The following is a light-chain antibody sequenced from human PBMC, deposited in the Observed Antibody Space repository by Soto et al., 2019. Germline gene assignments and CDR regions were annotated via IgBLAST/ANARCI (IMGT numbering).Light chain of an antibody. V-gene: IGKV3-11*01. J-gene: IGKJ1*01. CDR1: QSVSSY. CDR2: DAS. CDR3: QQRTNWPRVT. Sequence: EIVLTQSPGTLSLSPGERATLSCRASQSVSSYLAWYQQKPGQAPRLLIYDASNRATGIPARFSGSGSGTEFTLTISSLEPEDFAIYYCQQRTNWPRVTFGQGTKVDIK.